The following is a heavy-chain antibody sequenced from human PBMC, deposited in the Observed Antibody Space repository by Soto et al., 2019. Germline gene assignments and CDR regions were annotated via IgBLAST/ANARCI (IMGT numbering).Heavy chain of an antibody. CDR2: IDGRGTGT. D-gene: IGHD2-21*02. V-gene: IGHV3-23*01. CDR3: AKTGPVTARIRFDY. CDR1: GFTFGSYT. Sequence: GGSLRLSCEGSGFTFGSYTMAWVRQAPGKGLEWISGIDGRGTGTFYADSVKGRFSISRDISRKTLYLQMNGLRVGDTAVYYCAKTGPVTARIRFDYWGQGALVTVSS. J-gene: IGHJ4*02.